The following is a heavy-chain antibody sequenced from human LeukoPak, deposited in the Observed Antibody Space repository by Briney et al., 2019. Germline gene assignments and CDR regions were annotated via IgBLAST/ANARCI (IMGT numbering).Heavy chain of an antibody. J-gene: IGHJ4*02. CDR1: GFTFIGYG. Sequence: GGSLRLSCAASGFTFIGYGMHWVRQAPGKGLEWVAFIPYDGSNKYYADSVKGRFTISRDNSKNTLYLQMNSLRAEDTAVYYCAKDIGDSSSWLDYWGQGTLVTVSS. V-gene: IGHV3-30*02. D-gene: IGHD6-13*01. CDR2: IPYDGSNK. CDR3: AKDIGDSSSWLDY.